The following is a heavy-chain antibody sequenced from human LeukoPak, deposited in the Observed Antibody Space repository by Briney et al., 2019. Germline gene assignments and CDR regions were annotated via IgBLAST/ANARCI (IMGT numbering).Heavy chain of an antibody. CDR1: QFRFDTYG. CDR2: INSDGLST. CDR3: ARSTDGSAHFDY. V-gene: IGHV3-64*01. Sequence: PGGSLRLSCSASQFRFDTYGMHWVRQTPGKGLEYVSGINSDGLSTYYANSVKGRFTISRDNAKNTLYLQMGSLKTEDMAVYYCARSTDGSAHFDYWGQGTLVTVFS. D-gene: IGHD1-1*01. J-gene: IGHJ4*02.